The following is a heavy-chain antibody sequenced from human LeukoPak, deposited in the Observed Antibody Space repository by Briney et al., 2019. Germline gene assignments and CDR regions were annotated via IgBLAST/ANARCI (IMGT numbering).Heavy chain of an antibody. J-gene: IGHJ6*02. V-gene: IGHV3-74*01. D-gene: IGHD3-3*01. Sequence: GGSLRLSCAASGFTFSSYWMHWVRQAPGKGLVWVSGINSDGRSTSYADSVKGRFTISRDNAKNTLYLQMNSLRAEDTAVYYCARDLLEVGFWSGYYTGYYYGMDVWGQGTTVTVSS. CDR2: INSDGRST. CDR1: GFTFSSYW. CDR3: ARDLLEVGFWSGYYTGYYYGMDV.